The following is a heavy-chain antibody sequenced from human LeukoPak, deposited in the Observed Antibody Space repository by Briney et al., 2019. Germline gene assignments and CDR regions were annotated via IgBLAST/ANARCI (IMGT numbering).Heavy chain of an antibody. CDR1: GGSISSGGYY. Sequence: SETLSLTCTVSGGSISSGGYYWSWIRQHPGKGLECIGYIYYSGSTHYTPSLKSRLTISVDTSNNQFSLKLNSVTAADTAVYYCARDVYYGSGSYYFDYWGQGTLVTISS. D-gene: IGHD3-10*01. CDR2: IYYSGST. CDR3: ARDVYYGSGSYYFDY. J-gene: IGHJ4*02. V-gene: IGHV4-31*03.